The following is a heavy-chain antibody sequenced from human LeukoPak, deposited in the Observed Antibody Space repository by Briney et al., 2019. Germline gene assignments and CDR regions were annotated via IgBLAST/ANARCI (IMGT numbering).Heavy chain of an antibody. CDR3: ARGSSHYDFWSGYTIGDAFDI. V-gene: IGHV4-4*07. Sequence: SETLSLTCTVSGSSISSYYWSWIRQPAGKGLEWIGRIYTSGSTNYNPSLKSRVTMSVDTSKNQFSLKLSSVTAADTAVYYCARGSSHYDFWSGYTIGDAFDIWGQGTMVTVSS. D-gene: IGHD3-3*01. J-gene: IGHJ3*02. CDR2: IYTSGST. CDR1: GSSISSYY.